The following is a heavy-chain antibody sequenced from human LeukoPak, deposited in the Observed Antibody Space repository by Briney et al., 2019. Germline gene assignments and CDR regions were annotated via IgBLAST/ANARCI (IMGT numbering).Heavy chain of an antibody. V-gene: IGHV3-23*01. Sequence: GGSLRLSCAASGFTFNTYTMYWVRQAPGKGLERVSGISNSGGSTYYADSVKGRFTISRDNSKNTLYLQMNSLRAEDTALYYYAKGLERESRLDSWGQGTLVTVSS. D-gene: IGHD1-1*01. CDR3: AKGLERESRLDS. J-gene: IGHJ4*02. CDR1: GFTFNTYT. CDR2: ISNSGGST.